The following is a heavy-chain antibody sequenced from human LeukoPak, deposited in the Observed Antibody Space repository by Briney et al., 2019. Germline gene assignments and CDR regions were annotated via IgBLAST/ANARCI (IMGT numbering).Heavy chain of an antibody. J-gene: IGHJ6*02. Sequence: SVKVSCKTSGGTFSSYAISWVRQAPGQGLEWMGGIIPIFGTANYAQKFQGRVTITADESTSTAYMELSSLRSEDTAVYYCARESRWRQFMFDYYYGMDVWGQGTTVTVSS. CDR3: ARESRWRQFMFDYYYGMDV. CDR1: GGTFSSYA. D-gene: IGHD5-24*01. V-gene: IGHV1-69*13. CDR2: IIPIFGTA.